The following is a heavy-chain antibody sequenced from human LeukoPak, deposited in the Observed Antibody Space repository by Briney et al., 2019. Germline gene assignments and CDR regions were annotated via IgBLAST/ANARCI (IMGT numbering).Heavy chain of an antibody. Sequence: ASVKVSCKASGYTFTSYAISWVRQAPGQGLEWMGRIIPILGIANYAQKFQGRVTITADKSTSTAYMELSSLRSEDTAVYYCAREAAAGFDPWGQGTLVTVSS. CDR3: AREAAAGFDP. CDR2: IIPILGIA. V-gene: IGHV1-69*04. D-gene: IGHD6-13*01. CDR1: GYTFTSYA. J-gene: IGHJ5*02.